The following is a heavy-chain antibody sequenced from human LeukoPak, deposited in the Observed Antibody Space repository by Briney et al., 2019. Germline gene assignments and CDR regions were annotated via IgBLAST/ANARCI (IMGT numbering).Heavy chain of an antibody. D-gene: IGHD4-17*01. V-gene: IGHV3-21*01. Sequence: PGGSLRLSCAASGFTFSSYSMNWVRQAPGKGLEWVSSISSSSSYINYADSVKGRFTISRENAKNSLYLQMNSLRAEDTAVYYCARATDGDYVPYWGQGTLVTVSS. CDR1: GFTFSSYS. CDR3: ARATDGDYVPY. CDR2: ISSSSSYI. J-gene: IGHJ4*02.